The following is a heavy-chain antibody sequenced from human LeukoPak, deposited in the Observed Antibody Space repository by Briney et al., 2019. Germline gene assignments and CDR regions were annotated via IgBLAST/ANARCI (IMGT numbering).Heavy chain of an antibody. Sequence: SETLSLTCTVSGGSISSGHYWWGWIRQPPGKGLDWIGSIYYSGNTHYNPSLQSRVTVSVDTSKNQFSLKLTSVTAADTAGYDCVRQRGVGSWSFDYWGQGNLVTVSS. D-gene: IGHD2-15*01. J-gene: IGHJ4*02. V-gene: IGHV4-39*01. CDR1: GGSISSGHYW. CDR3: VRQRGVGSWSFDY. CDR2: IYYSGNT.